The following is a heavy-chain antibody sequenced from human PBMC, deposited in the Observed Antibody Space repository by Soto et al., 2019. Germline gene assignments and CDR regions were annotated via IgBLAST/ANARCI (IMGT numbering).Heavy chain of an antibody. D-gene: IGHD3-10*01. V-gene: IGHV3-23*01. Sequence: EVQLLESGGGLVQPGGSLRLSCSGSGFTFSSYAMWWVRLAPGKGLECVSAISGGGETTYYADSVKGRFTISRDNSKNTLYLQMNSLRAEDTAVYYCAFNSGSGSYYFDYWGQGTLVTVSS. CDR2: ISGGGETT. CDR1: GFTFSSYA. J-gene: IGHJ4*02. CDR3: AFNSGSGSYYFDY.